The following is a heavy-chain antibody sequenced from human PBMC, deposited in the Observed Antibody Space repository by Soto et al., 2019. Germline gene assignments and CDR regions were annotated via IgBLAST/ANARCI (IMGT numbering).Heavy chain of an antibody. CDR3: AGRGYSGYDSFSYYYMDV. CDR1: GFTFSSYW. J-gene: IGHJ6*03. D-gene: IGHD5-12*01. V-gene: IGHV3-7*01. CDR2: IKQDGSEK. Sequence: VQLVESGGGLVQPGGSLRLSCAASGFTFSSYWMSWVRQAPGKGLEWVANIKQDGSEKYYVDSVKGRFTISRDNAKNSLYLQMNSLRAEDTAVYYCAGRGYSGYDSFSYYYMDVWGKGTTVTVSS.